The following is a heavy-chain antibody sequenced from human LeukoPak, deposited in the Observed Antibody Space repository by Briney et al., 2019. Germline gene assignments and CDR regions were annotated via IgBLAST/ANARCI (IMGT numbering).Heavy chain of an antibody. CDR2: IYYGGCT. Sequence: SEALSVTRTGSGGSISSYYWRWIRQPPGKGLEGVGYIYYGGCTNYNLPLIRRGTISVVKTQIQFHLKLGTETAADTADYYCVRDPGVNAFDSWGQGTMVTASS. D-gene: IGHD7-27*01. V-gene: IGHV4-59*01. J-gene: IGHJ3*02. CDR1: GGSISSYY. CDR3: VRDPGVNAFDS.